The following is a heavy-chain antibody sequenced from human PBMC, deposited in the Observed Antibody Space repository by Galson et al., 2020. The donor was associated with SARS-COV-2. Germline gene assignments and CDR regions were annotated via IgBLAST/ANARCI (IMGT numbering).Heavy chain of an antibody. Sequence: ASETLSLTCTASGGSLSGGAYYWSWIRQHPEKGLEWIGTIHNSGNTYYSPSLKSRLTLSVDTSQNQFSLRLSSVTAADTAVYYCARAVDSSGYWRLGYFDYWGQGVLVTVSS. CDR1: GGSLSGGAYY. D-gene: IGHD3-22*01. V-gene: IGHV4-31*03. CDR3: ARAVDSSGYWRLGYFDY. CDR2: IHNSGNT. J-gene: IGHJ4*02.